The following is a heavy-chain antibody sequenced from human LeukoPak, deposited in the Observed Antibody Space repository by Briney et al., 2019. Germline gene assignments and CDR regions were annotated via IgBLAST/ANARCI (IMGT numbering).Heavy chain of an antibody. V-gene: IGHV1-2*02. CDR3: ARDTLGEGEDANYAVYYFDY. CDR1: GYTFTGYY. D-gene: IGHD4/OR15-4a*01. Sequence: ASVKVSCKASGYTFTGYYMHWVRQAPGQGLEWMGWINPNSGNTGYAQKLQGRVTMTTDTSTSTAYMELSSLRSEDTAVYYCARDTLGEGEDANYAVYYFDYWGQGTPVTVSS. CDR2: INPNSGNT. J-gene: IGHJ4*02.